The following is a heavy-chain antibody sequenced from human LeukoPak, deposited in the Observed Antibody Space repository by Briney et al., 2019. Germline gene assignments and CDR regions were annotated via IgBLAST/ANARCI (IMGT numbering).Heavy chain of an antibody. CDR2: INHSGST. CDR3: ARGRLKYYYDSSGYITH. V-gene: IGHV4-34*01. J-gene: IGHJ4*02. D-gene: IGHD3-22*01. Sequence: SETLSLTCAVDGGSFSGYYWSWIRQPPGKGLEWIGEINHSGSTNYNPSLKSRVTISVDTSKNQFSLKLSSVTAADTAVYYCARGRLKYYYDSSGYITHWGQGTLVTVSS. CDR1: GGSFSGYY.